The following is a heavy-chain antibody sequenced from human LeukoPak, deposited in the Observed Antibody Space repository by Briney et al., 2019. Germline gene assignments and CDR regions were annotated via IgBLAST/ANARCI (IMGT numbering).Heavy chain of an antibody. CDR2: IYTSGTT. CDR1: GGSINSGSYY. V-gene: IGHV4-61*09. J-gene: IGHJ5*02. D-gene: IGHD3-22*01. CDR3: ARDPPYYYDSSATTFDP. Sequence: SETLSLTCTVSGGSINSGSYYWSWIRQPAGKGLEWIGHIYTSGTTSYKPSLKSRLTISFDTSKNQFSLTLNSVTAADTAVYYCARDPPYYYDSSATTFDPWGQGTLVTVSS.